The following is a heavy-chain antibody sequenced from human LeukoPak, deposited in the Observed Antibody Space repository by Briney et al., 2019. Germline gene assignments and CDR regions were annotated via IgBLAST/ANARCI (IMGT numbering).Heavy chain of an antibody. CDR1: GYSISSGYY. J-gene: IGHJ5*02. D-gene: IGHD2-15*01. V-gene: IGHV4-38-2*02. Sequence: PSETLSLTCTVSGYSISSGYYWGWIRQPPGKGLEWIGSIYHSGSTYYNPSLKSRVTISVDTSKNQFSLKLSSVTAADTAVYYCARVGCSGGSCYFRGPNWFDPWGQGTLVTVSS. CDR3: ARVGCSGGSCYFRGPNWFDP. CDR2: IYHSGST.